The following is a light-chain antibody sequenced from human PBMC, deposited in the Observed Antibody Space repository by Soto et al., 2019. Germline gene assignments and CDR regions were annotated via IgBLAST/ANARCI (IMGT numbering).Light chain of an antibody. CDR2: HAS. V-gene: IGKV1-27*01. Sequence: DIQMTQSPSSLSASVGTTVTITCRASQGIDNYLAWYQQRPGKVPNLLIYHASTLQSGAPSRFSGSGSGTDFTLTISSLQPEDVATYDCQKYYNAVVTFVPGTKVDI. J-gene: IGKJ3*01. CDR1: QGIDNY. CDR3: QKYYNAVVT.